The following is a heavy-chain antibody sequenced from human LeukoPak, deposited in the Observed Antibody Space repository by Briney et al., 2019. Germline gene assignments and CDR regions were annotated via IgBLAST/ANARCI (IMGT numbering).Heavy chain of an antibody. J-gene: IGHJ6*02. D-gene: IGHD3-10*02. V-gene: IGHV6-1*01. Sequence: SQTLSLTCAISGDSVSSNSAAWHWIRQSPSRGLEWLGRTYYRSKWYNDYAVSVKSRITINPDTSKNQFSLQLNSVTPEDTAVYYRARDHVEETYYYYYYGMDVWGQGTTVTVSS. CDR2: TYYRSKWYN. CDR3: ARDHVEETYYYYYYGMDV. CDR1: GDSVSSNSAA.